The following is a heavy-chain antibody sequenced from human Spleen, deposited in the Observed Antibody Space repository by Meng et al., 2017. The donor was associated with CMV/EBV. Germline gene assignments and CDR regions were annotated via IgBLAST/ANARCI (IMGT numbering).Heavy chain of an antibody. D-gene: IGHD2-21*01. CDR3: ARVGLFTFGL. V-gene: IGHV4-30-4*08. Sequence: CTVSGGSISSGDYYWSWIRQPPGEGLEWIGYIYFSGTAYYNPSLRSRLSISIDTSKNQFSLNLSSVTATDSAVYYCARVGLFTFGLWGRGTLVTVSS. CDR1: GGSISSGDYY. CDR2: IYFSGTA. J-gene: IGHJ2*01.